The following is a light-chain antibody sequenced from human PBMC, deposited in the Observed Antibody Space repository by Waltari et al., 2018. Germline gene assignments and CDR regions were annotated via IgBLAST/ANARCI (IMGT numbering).Light chain of an antibody. CDR1: SSHIGRNT. CDR2: SKN. Sequence: QSVLTQPPSASGTPGQRVTIPCSGSSSHIGRNTVNWYQQLPGTAPKLLIYSKNQRPSGVSDRFSGSKSGTSASLAISGLQSEDEADYYCAAWDDSLNGVVFGGGTKLTVL. V-gene: IGLV1-44*01. J-gene: IGLJ2*01. CDR3: AAWDDSLNGVV.